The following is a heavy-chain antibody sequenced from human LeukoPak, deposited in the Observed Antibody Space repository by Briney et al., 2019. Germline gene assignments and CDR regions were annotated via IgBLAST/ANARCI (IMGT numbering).Heavy chain of an antibody. D-gene: IGHD3-16*01. CDR3: ARGHKGLRLGELTPI. CDR2: IYYSGST. Sequence: PSETLSLTCTVSGGSISSSSYWGWIRQPPGKGLEWIGSIYYSGSTYYNPSLKSRVTISVDTSKNQFSLKLSSVTAADTAVYYCARGHKGLRLGELTPIWGQGTLVTVSS. CDR1: GGSISSSSY. V-gene: IGHV4-39*01. J-gene: IGHJ4*02.